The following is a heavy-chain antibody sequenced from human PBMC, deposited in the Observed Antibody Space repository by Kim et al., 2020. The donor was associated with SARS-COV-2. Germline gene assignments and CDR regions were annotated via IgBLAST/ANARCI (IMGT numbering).Heavy chain of an antibody. J-gene: IGHJ4*02. CDR2: TISVFGTA. V-gene: IGHV1-69*13. CDR3: ARDDVQTLDY. D-gene: IGHD6-6*01. CDR1: GGTFSSYD. Sequence: SVKVSCKASGGTFSSYDISWVRQAPGQGLEWMGGTISVFGTATYAQKFQGRVSIIADESATIVYMELSSLRSEDTAVYFCARDDVQTLDYWGQGTLVTVSS.